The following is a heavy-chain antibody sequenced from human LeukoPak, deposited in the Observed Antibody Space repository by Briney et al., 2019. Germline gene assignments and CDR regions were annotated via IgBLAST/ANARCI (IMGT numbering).Heavy chain of an antibody. Sequence: GGSLRLSCAASGFTFSSYSMNCVRQAPGKGLEWVSYISSSSSTIYYADFVKGRFTISRDNAKNSLYLQMNSLRDEDTAVYYCARDLYYYDSSGYYIPDAFDIWGQGTMVTVSS. CDR1: GFTFSSYS. V-gene: IGHV3-48*02. CDR3: ARDLYYYDSSGYYIPDAFDI. J-gene: IGHJ3*02. D-gene: IGHD3-22*01. CDR2: ISSSSSTI.